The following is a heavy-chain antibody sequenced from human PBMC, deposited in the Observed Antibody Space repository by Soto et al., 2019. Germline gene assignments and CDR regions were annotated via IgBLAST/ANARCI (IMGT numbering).Heavy chain of an antibody. CDR3: ARIGQGSLYDSSGHYSLVHGMDV. D-gene: IGHD3-22*01. J-gene: IGHJ6*04. CDR1: GYSFTSYW. V-gene: IGHV5-51*01. Sequence: GESLKISCKGSGYSFTSYWIAWVRQMPGKGLEWMGIIYPGDSDTKYSPSFQGQVTFSADKSISTAFLQWSSLKASDSAMYYCARIGQGSLYDSSGHYSLVHGMDVWGKGTTVTVAS. CDR2: IYPGDSDT.